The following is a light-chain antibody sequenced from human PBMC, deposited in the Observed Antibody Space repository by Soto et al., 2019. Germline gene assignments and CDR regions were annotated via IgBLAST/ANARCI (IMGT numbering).Light chain of an antibody. J-gene: IGKJ4*01. CDR3: KQSKSFPLT. CDR2: AAS. V-gene: IGKV1-12*01. CDR1: QGIDRW. Sequence: DIQMTQSPSSLSVSVGDRVTITCRASQGIDRWLACYQQKPGKAPKVLIYAASSLRRGVPSRFSGSGSGTDFSLTIPSLQPEDLATYYCKQSKSFPLTFGGGNKLEIK.